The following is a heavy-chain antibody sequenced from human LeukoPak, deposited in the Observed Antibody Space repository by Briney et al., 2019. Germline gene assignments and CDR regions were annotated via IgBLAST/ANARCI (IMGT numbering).Heavy chain of an antibody. J-gene: IGHJ4*02. V-gene: IGHV3-30*04. Sequence: PGGSLRLSCIVSGFTSSSYAMHWVRQAPGKGLDWVAVVAFDGKNKYYADSVKGRFTISRDNSGNMLSLQMNSLRVEDTALYYCARQGCSAGSCYLDYWGQGILVTVSS. CDR3: ARQGCSAGSCYLDY. CDR2: VAFDGKNK. CDR1: GFTSSSYA. D-gene: IGHD2-15*01.